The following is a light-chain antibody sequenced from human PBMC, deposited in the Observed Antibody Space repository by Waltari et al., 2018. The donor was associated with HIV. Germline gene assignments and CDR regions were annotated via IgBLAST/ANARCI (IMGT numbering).Light chain of an antibody. J-gene: IGLJ2*01. V-gene: IGLV3-25*03. CDR1: ALTKRY. Sequence: DLTQPPSVSVPPGQTATITCTGAALTKRYGYWYQKKSGQAPVLLINKDTERLSGIPERFSGSRSGTSLTLTINEVRAEDEAEYYCQSSDSSGVDFVVFGGGTKLTV. CDR2: KDT. CDR3: QSSDSSGVDFVV.